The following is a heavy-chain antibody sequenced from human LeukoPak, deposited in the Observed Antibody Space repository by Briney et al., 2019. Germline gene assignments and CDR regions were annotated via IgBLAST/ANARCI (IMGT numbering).Heavy chain of an antibody. CDR1: GFTFSSFW. V-gene: IGHV3-7*01. D-gene: IGHD3-16*01. J-gene: IGHJ4*02. CDR3: VRFMRGTIGGDN. Sequence: PGGSLGLSCAASGFTFSSFWMSWIRQAPGKGLEWVANIKEDGREKYYVDSVKGRFTISRDNAKNSLYLQMNNLKAEDTAMYYCVRFMRGTIGGDNWGQGTLVTVSA. CDR2: IKEDGREK.